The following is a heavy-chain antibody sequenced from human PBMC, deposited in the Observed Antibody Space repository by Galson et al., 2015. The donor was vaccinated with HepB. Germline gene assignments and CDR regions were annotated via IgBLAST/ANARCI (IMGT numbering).Heavy chain of an antibody. CDR2: ISGSGDTT. CDR3: AKRISITFFGPGKNYMDV. D-gene: IGHD3-3*01. V-gene: IGHV3-23*01. CDR1: GFTFSSHA. Sequence: SLRLSCAASGFTFSSHAMSWVRQAPGKGLEWVSGISGSGDTTYYAGSVEGRFTFSRDNSKNTLYMQINSLTAEDTAVYYCAKRISITFFGPGKNYMDVWGKGTTVTVSS. J-gene: IGHJ6*03.